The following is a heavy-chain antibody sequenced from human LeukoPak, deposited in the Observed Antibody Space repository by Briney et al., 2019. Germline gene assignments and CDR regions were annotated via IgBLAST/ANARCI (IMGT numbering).Heavy chain of an antibody. V-gene: IGHV3-21*04. J-gene: IGHJ6*03. D-gene: IGHD6-13*01. Sequence: GGSLRLSCAASGFAFSSYSMNWVRQAPGKGLEWVSSISSSSSYIYYADSVKGRFTISRDNAKNSLFLQVNSLRAEDTALYHCARVAAASGHDGGAYSYYFLDVWGKGTTVTVSS. CDR1: GFAFSSYS. CDR3: ARVAAASGHDGGAYSYYFLDV. CDR2: ISSSSSYI.